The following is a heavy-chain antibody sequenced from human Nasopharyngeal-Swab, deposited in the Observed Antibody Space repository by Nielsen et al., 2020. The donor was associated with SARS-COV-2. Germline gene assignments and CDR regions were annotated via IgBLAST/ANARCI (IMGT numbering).Heavy chain of an antibody. D-gene: IGHD5-24*01. CDR1: GYSFTSYW. CDR3: ARHGPEMATDLYYYYMDV. J-gene: IGHJ6*03. CDR2: IYPGDSDT. Sequence: GESLKISCKGSGYSFTSYWIGWVRQMPGKGLEWMGIIYPGDSDTRYSPSFQGQVTISADKSISTAYLQWSSLKASDTAMYYCARHGPEMATDLYYYYMDVWGKGTTVTVSS. V-gene: IGHV5-51*01.